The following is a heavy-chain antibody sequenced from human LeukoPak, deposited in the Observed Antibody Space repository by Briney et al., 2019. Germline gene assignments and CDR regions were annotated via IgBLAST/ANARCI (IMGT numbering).Heavy chain of an antibody. D-gene: IGHD3-3*01. CDR3: ARNDFWSGYTFDY. V-gene: IGHV4-34*01. CDR2: INHSGST. Sequence: SETLSLTCAVYGGSFSGYYWSWIRQPPGKGLEWIGEINHSGSTNYNPSLKSRVTISVDTSKNQFSLKLSSVTAADTAVYYCARNDFWSGYTFDYRGQGTLVTVSS. CDR1: GGSFSGYY. J-gene: IGHJ4*02.